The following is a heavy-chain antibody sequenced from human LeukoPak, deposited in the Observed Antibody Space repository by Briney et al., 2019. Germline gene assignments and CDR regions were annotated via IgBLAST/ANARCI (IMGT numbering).Heavy chain of an antibody. D-gene: IGHD3-3*02. V-gene: IGHV3-7*01. CDR2: IEEEDGER. J-gene: IGHJ4*02. Sequence: PGGSLRLSCVASGFTFRSYRMTWVRQAPGKGLEWVANIEEEDGERYYLDSVRGRFTISRDNAKNSVYLQLNNLRAEDTAVYYCARALSASSHTSFDYWGQGTRVTVSS. CDR3: ARALSASSHTSFDY. CDR1: GFTFRSYR.